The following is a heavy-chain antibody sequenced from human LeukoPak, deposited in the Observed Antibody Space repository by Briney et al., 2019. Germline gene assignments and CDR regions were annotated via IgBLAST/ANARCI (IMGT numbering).Heavy chain of an antibody. Sequence: GESLKISCKGFGYTFTNYWIGWVRQMPGKGLEWMGIIFPGDFDTRYSPSFQGQVTISADKSIGTAYLQLSSLKASDTAMYYCARHDNWAVDYWGQGTLVTVSS. CDR3: ARHDNWAVDY. CDR1: GYTFTNYW. CDR2: IFPGDFDT. D-gene: IGHD1-1*01. J-gene: IGHJ4*02. V-gene: IGHV5-51*01.